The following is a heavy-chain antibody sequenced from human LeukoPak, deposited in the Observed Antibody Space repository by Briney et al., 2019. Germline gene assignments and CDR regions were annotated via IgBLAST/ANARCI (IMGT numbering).Heavy chain of an antibody. CDR3: ARGYHGYNFGY. V-gene: IGHV4-34*01. Sequence: PSDTLSLTCAVYGGSFSGYYWSWIRQPPGKGLEWIGEINHSGSTNYNPSPKSRVTTSVDTSKNQFSLKLSSVTAADTAVYYCARGYHGYNFGYWGQGTLVTVSS. CDR2: INHSGST. D-gene: IGHD5-24*01. J-gene: IGHJ4*02. CDR1: GGSFSGYY.